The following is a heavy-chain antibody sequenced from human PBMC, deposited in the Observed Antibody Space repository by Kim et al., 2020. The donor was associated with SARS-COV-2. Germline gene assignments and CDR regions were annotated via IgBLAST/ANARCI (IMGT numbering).Heavy chain of an antibody. CDR1: GGSISSSSYY. Sequence: SETLSLTCTVSGGSISSSSYYWGWIRQPPGKGLEWIGSIYYSGSTYYNPSLKSRVTISVDTSKNQFSLKLSSVTAADTAVYYCARGITGTTGWRVYYYYGMDVWGQGTTVTVSS. CDR3: ARGITGTTGWRVYYYYGMDV. D-gene: IGHD1-7*01. CDR2: IYYSGST. J-gene: IGHJ6*02. V-gene: IGHV4-39*01.